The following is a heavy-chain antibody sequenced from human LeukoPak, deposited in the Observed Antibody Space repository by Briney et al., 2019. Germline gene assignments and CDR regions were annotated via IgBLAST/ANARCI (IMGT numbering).Heavy chain of an antibody. CDR2: IYTSGST. CDR1: GYSISSGYY. D-gene: IGHD3-3*01. CDR3: AREFTIFGAFDI. Sequence: PSETLSLTCAVSGYSISSGYYWSWIRQPAGKGLEWIGRIYTSGSTNYNPSLKSRVTISVDTSKNQFSLKLSSVTAADTAVYYCAREFTIFGAFDIWGQGTMVTVSS. J-gene: IGHJ3*02. V-gene: IGHV4-61*02.